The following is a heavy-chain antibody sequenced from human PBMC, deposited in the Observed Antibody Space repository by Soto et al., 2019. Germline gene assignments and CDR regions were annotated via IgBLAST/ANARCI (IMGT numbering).Heavy chain of an antibody. J-gene: IGHJ3*02. Sequence: QVQLVESGGGVVQPGRSLRLSCAASGFTFSSYAMHWVRQAPGKGLEWVAVISYDGSNKYYADSVKGRFTISRDNSKNTLYLQMNSLRAEDTAVYYCARRVAAAGHDAFDIWGQGTMVTVSS. CDR2: ISYDGSNK. CDR1: GFTFSSYA. V-gene: IGHV3-30-3*01. CDR3: ARRVAAAGHDAFDI. D-gene: IGHD6-13*01.